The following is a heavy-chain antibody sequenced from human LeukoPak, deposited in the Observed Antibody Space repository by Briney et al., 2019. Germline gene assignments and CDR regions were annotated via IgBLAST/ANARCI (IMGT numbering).Heavy chain of an antibody. J-gene: IGHJ4*02. D-gene: IGHD5-18*01. CDR3: ARDPGNSYGWYYFDY. V-gene: IGHV3-53*01. Sequence: GGSLRLSCAASGFTVSSNYMSWVRQAPGKGLDWVSVIYSGGRTYYADSVKGRFTISRDNSKNTLFLQMNSLRAEDTAVYYCARDPGNSYGWYYFDYWGQGTLVTVSS. CDR1: GFTVSSNY. CDR2: IYSGGRT.